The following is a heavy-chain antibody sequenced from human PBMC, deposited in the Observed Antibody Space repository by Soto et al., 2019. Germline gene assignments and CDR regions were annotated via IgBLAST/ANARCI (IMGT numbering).Heavy chain of an antibody. Sequence: GASVKVSCKASGGTFSSYAISWVRQAPGQGLEWMGGITPIFGTANYAQKFQGRVTITADESTSTAYMELSSLRSEDTAVYYCAKDLRGEFYGSGSYYFHYYYGMDVWGQGTTVTVSS. CDR3: AKDLRGEFYGSGSYYFHYYYGMDV. CDR1: GGTFSSYA. J-gene: IGHJ6*02. V-gene: IGHV1-69*13. D-gene: IGHD3-10*01. CDR2: ITPIFGTA.